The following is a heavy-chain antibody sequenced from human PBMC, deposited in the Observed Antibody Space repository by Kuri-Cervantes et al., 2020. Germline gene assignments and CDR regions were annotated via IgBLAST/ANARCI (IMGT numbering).Heavy chain of an antibody. CDR1: GGSFSGYY. Sequence: GSLRLSCAVYGGSFSGYYWSWIRQPPGKGLEWIGEINHSGSTNYNPSLKSRVTISVDTSKNQFSLKLSSGTAADTAVYYCARGPYSSSWYSDYYGMDVWGQGTTVTVSS. V-gene: IGHV4-34*01. J-gene: IGHJ6*02. D-gene: IGHD6-13*01. CDR3: ARGPYSSSWYSDYYGMDV. CDR2: INHSGST.